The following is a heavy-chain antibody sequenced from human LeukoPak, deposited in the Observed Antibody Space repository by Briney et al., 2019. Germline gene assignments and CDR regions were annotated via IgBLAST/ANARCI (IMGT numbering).Heavy chain of an antibody. Sequence: SVKVSCKASGGTFSSYAISWVRQAPGQGLEWMGRIIPIFGTANYAQEFQGRVTITTDESTSTAYMELSSLRSEDTAVYYCARAGGYSYGSFDYWGQGTLVTVSS. CDR1: GGTFSSYA. CDR2: IIPIFGTA. V-gene: IGHV1-69*05. CDR3: ARAGGYSYGSFDY. D-gene: IGHD5-18*01. J-gene: IGHJ4*02.